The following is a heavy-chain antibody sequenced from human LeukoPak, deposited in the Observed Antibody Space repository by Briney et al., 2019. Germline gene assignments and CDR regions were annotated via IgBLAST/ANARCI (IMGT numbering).Heavy chain of an antibody. J-gene: IGHJ4*02. CDR2: IYHSGST. V-gene: IGHV4-38-2*02. Sequence: PSETLSLTCTVSGGSISSGYYWGWIRQPPGKGLEWIGSIYHSGSTYYNPSLKSRVTISVDTSKNQFSLKLSSVTAAGTAVYYCARRTPFYYDSSGYYYFDYWGQGTLVTVSS. CDR3: ARRTPFYYDSSGYYYFDY. D-gene: IGHD3-22*01. CDR1: GGSISSGYY.